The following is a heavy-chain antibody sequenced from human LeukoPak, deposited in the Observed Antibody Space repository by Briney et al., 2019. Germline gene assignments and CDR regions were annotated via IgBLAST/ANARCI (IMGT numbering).Heavy chain of an antibody. CDR1: GFTFSDYY. J-gene: IGHJ6*03. CDR2: IRSKAYGGTT. CDR3: TRAGIMADSSLPYYYYYYMDV. Sequence: GGSLRLSCAASGFTFSDYYMSWIRQAPGKGLEWVGFIRSKAYGGTTEYAASVKGRFTISRDDSKSIAYLQMNSLKTEDTAVYYCTRAGIMADSSLPYYYYYYMDVWGKGTTVTISS. D-gene: IGHD6-6*01. V-gene: IGHV3-49*03.